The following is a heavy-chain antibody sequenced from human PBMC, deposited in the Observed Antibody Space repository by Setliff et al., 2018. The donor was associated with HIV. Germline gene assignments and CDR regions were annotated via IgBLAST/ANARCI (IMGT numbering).Heavy chain of an antibody. D-gene: IGHD6-19*01. Sequence: GESLKISCRGFGYSFTTYWIGWVRQVPGKGLEWMGIIHPGDSDTTYSPSFQGQVTISVDKSINTAYLQWSSLKASDTAMYYCARRGISGWQSHGFDTWGLGTMVTVSS. CDR3: ARRGISGWQSHGFDT. CDR2: IHPGDSDT. CDR1: GYSFTTYW. J-gene: IGHJ3*02. V-gene: IGHV5-51*01.